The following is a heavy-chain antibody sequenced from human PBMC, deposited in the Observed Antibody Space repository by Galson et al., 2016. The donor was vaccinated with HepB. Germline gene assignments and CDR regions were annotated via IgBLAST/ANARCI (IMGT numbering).Heavy chain of an antibody. D-gene: IGHD3-9*01. CDR3: AREPAATGDAFDI. V-gene: IGHV4-59*01. CDR1: GGSISTFH. Sequence: SETLSLTCTVPGGSISTFHWSWIRQPPGKGLEWIGYSDYSGSTNYNPSLKSRVTISVDTSKNQFSLKVSSVTAADTAVYYCAREPAATGDAFDIWGQGTMVTVSS. CDR2: SDYSGST. J-gene: IGHJ3*02.